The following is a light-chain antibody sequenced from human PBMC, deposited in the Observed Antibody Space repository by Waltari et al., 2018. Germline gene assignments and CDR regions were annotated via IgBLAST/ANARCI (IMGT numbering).Light chain of an antibody. CDR3: CSYRSNRMV. CDR2: DVN. J-gene: IGLJ1*01. V-gene: IGLV2-14*01. CDR1: SSDIGYYDF. Sequence: QSALTQPASVFGSPGQSVTLSCTGTSSDIGYYDFVSWYQQSGGGPQLIIYDVNKPPSGVSNRLSASKAGNTAYLTISGLQAEDEGDYHCCSYRSNRMVFGTGTKITVL.